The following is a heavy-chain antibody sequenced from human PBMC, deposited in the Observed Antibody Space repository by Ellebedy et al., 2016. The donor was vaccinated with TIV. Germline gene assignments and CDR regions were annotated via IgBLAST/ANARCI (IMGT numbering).Heavy chain of an antibody. Sequence: KVSCKGSGYSFTSYWIGWVRQMPGKGLEWMGIIYPGDSDTIYSPSFQGQVTISADKSISTAYLQWSSLKASDTAMYYCAGGGCSGGSCYGGWFDPWGQGTLVTVSS. D-gene: IGHD2-15*01. CDR3: AGGGCSGGSCYGGWFDP. J-gene: IGHJ5*02. CDR2: IYPGDSDT. V-gene: IGHV5-51*01. CDR1: GYSFTSYW.